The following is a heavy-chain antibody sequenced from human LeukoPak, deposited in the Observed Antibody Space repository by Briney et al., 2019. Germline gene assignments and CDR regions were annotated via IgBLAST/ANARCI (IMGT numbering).Heavy chain of an antibody. D-gene: IGHD4-17*01. CDR1: GASIGSYF. CDR2: IYYGGGT. J-gene: IGHJ5*02. Sequence: SETLSLTCTVSGASIGSYFWSWIRQPPGKGLEWIGYIYYGGGTNYNPSFESRITISVDTSKNRISLNLTSVTASDMAIYYCARERGDYDSENWFDPGARETLVTVSS. V-gene: IGHV4-59*01. CDR3: ARERGDYDSENWFDP.